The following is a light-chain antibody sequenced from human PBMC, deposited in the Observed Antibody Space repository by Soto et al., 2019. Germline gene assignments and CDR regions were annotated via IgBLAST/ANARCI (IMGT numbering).Light chain of an antibody. CDR3: CSYAGSLYV. CDR2: EGS. V-gene: IGLV2-23*01. J-gene: IGLJ1*01. Sequence: QSALTQPASVSGSPGQSITISCTGTSSDVGNYNLVSWYQHHPGKAPKVIIYEGSKRPSGVSNRFSGSKSGNTASLTIPGLQAEDEADYYCCSYAGSLYVFGTGTKLTVL. CDR1: SSDVGNYNL.